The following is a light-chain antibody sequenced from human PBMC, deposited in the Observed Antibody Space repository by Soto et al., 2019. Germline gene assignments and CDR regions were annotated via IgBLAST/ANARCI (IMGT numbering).Light chain of an antibody. J-gene: IGKJ1*01. V-gene: IGKV3-20*01. CDR2: GAS. CDR1: QSVSSSY. CDR3: QQYGSSPWT. Sequence: EIVLTQSPGTLSLSPGERATISCRASQSVSSSYLAWYQQKPGQAPRLLIYGASSRATGIPDRFSGSGSGTDFILTISRLEPEDFAVYYCQQYGSSPWTFGQGTKV.